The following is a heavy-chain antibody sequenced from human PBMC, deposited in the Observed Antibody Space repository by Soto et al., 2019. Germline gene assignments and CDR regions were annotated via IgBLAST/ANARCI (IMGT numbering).Heavy chain of an antibody. CDR1: GFTFSHYW. CDR3: VRGTNDWPGMDV. Sequence: DVQLVESGGGSVQPGGSLRLSCAVSGFTFSHYWMHWVRQAPGKGLACVSRLNQDGSDTNYTDSVKGRFTVSRDNAKNTLSLQMNNLRVEDTGLYFCVRGTNDWPGMDVWGQGTTVTVS. V-gene: IGHV3-74*01. D-gene: IGHD3-9*01. CDR2: LNQDGSDT. J-gene: IGHJ6*02.